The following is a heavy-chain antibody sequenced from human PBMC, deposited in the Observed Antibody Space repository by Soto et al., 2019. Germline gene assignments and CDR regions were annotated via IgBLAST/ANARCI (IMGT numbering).Heavy chain of an antibody. Sequence: EVQLVESGGGLVKPGESLRLSCAASGFTFSNAWMSWVRQAPGKGLKWVGSIKSKTDGGTTDYAAPVKGRFTISRDDSKNTLYLQVNSLKTEDTAVYYCTTGRVVGATFYDPTLSQGYWGQGTLVTVSS. J-gene: IGHJ4*02. V-gene: IGHV3-15*01. CDR2: IKSKTDGGTT. D-gene: IGHD1-26*01. CDR3: TTGRVVGATFYDPTLSQGY. CDR1: GFTFSNAW.